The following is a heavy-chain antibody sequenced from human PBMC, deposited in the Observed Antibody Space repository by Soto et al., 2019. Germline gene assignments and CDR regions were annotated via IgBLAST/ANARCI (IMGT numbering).Heavy chain of an antibody. V-gene: IGHV1-24*01. CDR2: FDPEDGET. Sequence: GAPVKVSCKVCGYALTELSMRWVRQAPGKGLEWMGGFDPEDGETIYAQKFQGRVTLTEDTSTDTAYMELGSLRSEDTAVYYCATAGAQYGPFWSLDFWGQGTLVTVSS. CDR3: ATAGAQYGPFWSLDF. D-gene: IGHD3-10*01. CDR1: GYALTELS. J-gene: IGHJ4*02.